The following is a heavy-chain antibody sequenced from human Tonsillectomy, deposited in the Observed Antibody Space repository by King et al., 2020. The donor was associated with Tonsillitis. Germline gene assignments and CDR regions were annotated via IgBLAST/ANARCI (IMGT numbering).Heavy chain of an antibody. CDR3: ARSVSGSFDY. V-gene: IGHV4-39*01. D-gene: IGHD2-15*01. Sequence: QLQESGPGVVKPSETLSLTCTVSGGSISSSDHYWAWIRQPPGKGLEWIGYMYYIGTIFYNPSLKSLITISGGTSENRFSLKLCSVTAADAAVYFCARSVSGSFDYWGQGALVTVSS. CDR1: GGSISSSDHY. J-gene: IGHJ4*02. CDR2: MYYIGTI.